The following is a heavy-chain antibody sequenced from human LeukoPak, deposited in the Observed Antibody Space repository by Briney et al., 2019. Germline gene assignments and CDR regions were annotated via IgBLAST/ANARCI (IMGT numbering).Heavy chain of an antibody. D-gene: IGHD3-3*01. J-gene: IGHJ5*02. Sequence: PSETLSLTCTVSGASISSSSSSSYYWGWIRQPPGKGLEWIGSIYYSGSTYYNPSLQSRVTMSLDTSKNQFSLKLSSVTAADTAVYYCAREEYYDFWSGYPNWFDPWGQGTLVTVSS. V-gene: IGHV4-39*07. CDR2: IYYSGST. CDR3: AREEYYDFWSGYPNWFDP. CDR1: GASISSSSSSSYY.